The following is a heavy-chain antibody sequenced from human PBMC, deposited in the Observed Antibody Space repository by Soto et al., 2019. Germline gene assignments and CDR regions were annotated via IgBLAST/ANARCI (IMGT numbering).Heavy chain of an antibody. Sequence: EVQLLESGGGLEQPGGSLRVSCAASGFTFSSYAMSWVRQAPGKGLEWVSAISGSGGSTYYADSVKGRFTISRDNSKNPLYLQMNSLRAEDTAVYYCAKGFNVYGDYGWFDPWGQGTLVTVSS. D-gene: IGHD4-17*01. CDR3: AKGFNVYGDYGWFDP. V-gene: IGHV3-23*01. CDR1: GFTFSSYA. CDR2: ISGSGGST. J-gene: IGHJ5*02.